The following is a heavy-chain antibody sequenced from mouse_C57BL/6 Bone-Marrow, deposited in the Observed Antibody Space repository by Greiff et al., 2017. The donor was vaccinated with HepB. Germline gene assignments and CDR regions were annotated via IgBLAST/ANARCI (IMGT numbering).Heavy chain of an antibody. J-gene: IGHJ3*01. D-gene: IGHD2-2*01. Sequence: DVKLVESGGGLVQPKGSLKLSCAASGFTFNTYAMHWVRQAPGKGLEWVAGIRSKSSNYATYYADSVKDRFTISRDDSQSMLYLQMNNLKTEDTAMYYCVLGGYDEWGQGTLVTVSA. CDR3: VLGGYDE. V-gene: IGHV10-3*01. CDR2: IRSKSSNYAT. CDR1: GFTFNTYA.